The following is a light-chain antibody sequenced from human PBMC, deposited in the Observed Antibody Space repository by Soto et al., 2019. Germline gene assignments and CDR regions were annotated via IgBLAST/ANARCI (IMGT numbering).Light chain of an antibody. CDR2: DVS. CDR1: SSDVGGYNY. J-gene: IGLJ1*01. CDR3: NSYTTSNTRQIV. Sequence: QSVLTQPASVSGSPGQSITISCTGTSSDVGGYNYVSWYQQHPGKAPKFMIYDVSNRPSGVSTRFSGSKSGNTASLTTSGLQAEDEADYYCNSYTTSNTRQIVFGTGTKVTVL. V-gene: IGLV2-14*01.